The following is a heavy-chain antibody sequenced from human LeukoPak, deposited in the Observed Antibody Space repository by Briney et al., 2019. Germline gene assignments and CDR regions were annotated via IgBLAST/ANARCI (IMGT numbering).Heavy chain of an antibody. CDR3: ARVRLADERAWAY. CDR2: ITPKSGDT. D-gene: IGHD3-3*02. CDR1: GYTFSDFY. V-gene: IGHV1-2*02. J-gene: IGHJ4*02. Sequence: ASVKVSCKASGYTFSDFYIHWVRQARGQGLEYVGWITPKSGDTYSPQRFQGRVTMTRDASISTAYMELSSLRSDDTAVYFCARVRLADERAWAYWGQGTLVTVSS.